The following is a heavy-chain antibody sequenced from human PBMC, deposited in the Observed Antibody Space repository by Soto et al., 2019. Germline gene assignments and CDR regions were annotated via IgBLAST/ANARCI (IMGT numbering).Heavy chain of an antibody. V-gene: IGHV1-46*01. CDR2: IKPTGGST. Sequence: ASVKVSCKASGYTFTIYYMHWVRQAPGQGLEWMGLIKPTGGSTTYAQKFQGRVTMTRDRSTSTEYMELSSLRSEDTAAYYCARGGAWELRPRDAFDIWGQGTMVTVSS. D-gene: IGHD1-26*01. CDR3: ARGGAWELRPRDAFDI. J-gene: IGHJ3*02. CDR1: GYTFTIYY.